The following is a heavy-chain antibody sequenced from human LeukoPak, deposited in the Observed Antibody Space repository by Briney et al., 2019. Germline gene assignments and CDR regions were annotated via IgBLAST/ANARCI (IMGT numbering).Heavy chain of an antibody. Sequence: GGSLRLSCAASGFTFSNYAMHWVRQAPGKGLEWVAVIFYDGSIQYYADSVKGRFTISRDNSKNTLYLQMNSLRAEDTAVYYCARAHRSSGWYSPSWNYYMDVWGKGTTVTVSS. J-gene: IGHJ6*03. D-gene: IGHD6-19*01. CDR3: ARAHRSSGWYSPSWNYYMDV. CDR2: IFYDGSIQ. V-gene: IGHV3-30*04. CDR1: GFTFSNYA.